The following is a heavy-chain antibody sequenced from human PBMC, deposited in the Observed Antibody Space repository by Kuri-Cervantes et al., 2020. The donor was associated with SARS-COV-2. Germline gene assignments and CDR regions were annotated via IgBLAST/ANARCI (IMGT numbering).Heavy chain of an antibody. V-gene: IGHV1-46*01. J-gene: IGHJ3*02. Sequence: ASVKVSCKASGYTFTSYYMHCVRQAPGQGLEWMGIINPSGGSTSYAQKFQGRVTMTRDTSTSTVYMELSSLRSEDTAVYYCARDAQPSTFDRYYDSSGYYYGVAFDIWGQGTMVTVSS. CDR3: ARDAQPSTFDRYYDSSGYYYGVAFDI. CDR2: INPSGGST. CDR1: GYTFTSYY. D-gene: IGHD3-22*01.